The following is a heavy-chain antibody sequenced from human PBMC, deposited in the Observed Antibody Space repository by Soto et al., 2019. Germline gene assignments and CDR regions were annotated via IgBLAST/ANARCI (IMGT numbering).Heavy chain of an antibody. D-gene: IGHD6-13*01. CDR1: GGSISSSSYY. V-gene: IGHV4-39*01. CDR3: ARQGSIAAAEYYYYGMDV. CDR2: IYYSGST. Sequence: SETLSLTCTVSGGSISSSSYYWGWIRHPPGRGLEWIGSIYYSGSTYYNPSLKSRVTISVDTSKNQFSLKLSSVTAADTAVYYCARQGSIAAAEYYYYGMDVWGQGTTVSVS. J-gene: IGHJ6*02.